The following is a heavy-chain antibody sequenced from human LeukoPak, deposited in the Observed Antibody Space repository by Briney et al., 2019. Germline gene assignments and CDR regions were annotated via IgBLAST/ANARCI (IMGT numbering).Heavy chain of an antibody. Sequence: LSLTCTVSGGSISSYYWSWIRQPQGKGREWVSYISSSSSYTNYADSVKGRFTISRDNAKTSLYLQMNSLRAEDTAVYFCARNRYDSSGYYEYFDYWGQGTLVTVSS. CDR3: ARNRYDSSGYYEYFDY. D-gene: IGHD3-22*01. CDR1: GGSISSYY. V-gene: IGHV3-11*03. CDR2: ISSSSSYT. J-gene: IGHJ4*02.